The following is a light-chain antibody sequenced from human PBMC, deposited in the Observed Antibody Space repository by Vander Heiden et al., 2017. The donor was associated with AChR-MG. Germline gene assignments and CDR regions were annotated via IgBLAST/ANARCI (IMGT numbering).Light chain of an antibody. J-gene: IGKJ2*01. CDR3: MQSIQLPRT. CDR2: EGS. Sequence: DIEMTQTPLSLSVTRGQPASISSTSSQGRLHSDGKNYLYWYLQKAGQPPQLLIYEGSNGFSGVPDRLSGSGSGTDFTLKISRVEAEDVGVYYCMQSIQLPRTFGQGTKLEIK. V-gene: IGKV2D-29*01. CDR1: QGRLHSDGKNY.